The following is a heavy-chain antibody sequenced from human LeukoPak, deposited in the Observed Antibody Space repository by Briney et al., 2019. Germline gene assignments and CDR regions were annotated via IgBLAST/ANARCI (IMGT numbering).Heavy chain of an antibody. CDR1: GFTFDDYA. J-gene: IGHJ5*02. CDR2: ITWNSVNM. V-gene: IGHV3-9*01. CDR3: ARDRGPGGVGFLIDP. Sequence: GGSLRLSCAASGFTFDDYAMHWVRQAPGKGLEWVSHITWNSVNMGYADSVKGRFTISRDNARNSLYLEMDSLRPEDTAFYCARDRGPGGVGFLIDPWGQGTLVTVSS. D-gene: IGHD3-3*01.